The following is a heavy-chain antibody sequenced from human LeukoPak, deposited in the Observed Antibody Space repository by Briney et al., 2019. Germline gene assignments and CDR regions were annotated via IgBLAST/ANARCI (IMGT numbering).Heavy chain of an antibody. CDR2: ISYDGSNK. Sequence: PGRSLRLSCAASGFTFSSYAMHWVRQAPGKGLEWVAVISYDGSNKYYADSVKGRFTISRDNSKNTLYLQMNSLRAEDTAVYYCASGGSSIAAAGWYWGQGALVTVSS. CDR3: ASGGSSIAAAGWY. D-gene: IGHD6-13*01. V-gene: IGHV3-30*04. CDR1: GFTFSSYA. J-gene: IGHJ4*02.